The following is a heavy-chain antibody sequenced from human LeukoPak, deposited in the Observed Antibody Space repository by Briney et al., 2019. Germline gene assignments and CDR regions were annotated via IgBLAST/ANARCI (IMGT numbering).Heavy chain of an antibody. CDR3: ARVEQQLVRGY. CDR1: GFTFSSYE. D-gene: IGHD6-13*01. V-gene: IGHV3-48*03. Sequence: GGSLRLSCSASGFTFSSYEMNWVRQAPGKGLXWVSYISGSGSSRYYADSVKGRFTISRDNTRNSLCLQMDSLRAEDTALYYCARVEQQLVRGYWGQGTLVTVSS. CDR2: ISGSGSSR. J-gene: IGHJ4*02.